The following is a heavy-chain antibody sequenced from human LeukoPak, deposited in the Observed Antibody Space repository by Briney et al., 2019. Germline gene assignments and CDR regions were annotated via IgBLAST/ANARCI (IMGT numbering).Heavy chain of an antibody. CDR3: ARACGGTYFDY. J-gene: IGHJ4*02. V-gene: IGHV3-74*01. D-gene: IGHD1-26*01. CDR2: INSDGSVT. CDR1: GFTFSNYW. Sequence: GGSLRLSCAASGFTFSNYWMHWLRPAPGKGLVWVSRINSDGSVTNYADSVKGRFTISRDNAKNTLYLQMNSLTAEDTAVYYCARACGGTYFDYWGQGTLVTVSS.